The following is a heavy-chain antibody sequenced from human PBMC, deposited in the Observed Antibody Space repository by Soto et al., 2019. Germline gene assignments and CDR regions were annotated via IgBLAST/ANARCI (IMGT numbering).Heavy chain of an antibody. V-gene: IGHV1-18*01. CDR3: ARSLVTGKGGMDV. CDR2: INGYTGNT. Sequence: QVQLVQSGAEVKKPGASVKVSCKASGYTFTSYGFSWVRQAPGQGLEWMGWINGYTGNTHYAQKFQGRVTMTTDTSTSTAYMELWTLISDDTAVYYCARSLVTGKGGMDVWGQGTTVTVSS. D-gene: IGHD3-16*01. CDR1: GYTFTSYG. J-gene: IGHJ6*02.